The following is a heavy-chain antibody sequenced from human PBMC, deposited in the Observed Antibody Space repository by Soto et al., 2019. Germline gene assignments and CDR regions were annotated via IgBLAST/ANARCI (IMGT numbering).Heavy chain of an antibody. Sequence: GGSLRLSCVASGFTFSGSWMHWVRQVPGKGLVWLSRIIGNGNGADYADSVRGRFTISRDNAKNTVFLEMNSLRDEDTAVYHCARAAVASRGIDSWGQGTLVTVSS. J-gene: IGHJ4*02. CDR3: ARAAVASRGIDS. V-gene: IGHV3-74*01. D-gene: IGHD6-19*01. CDR2: IIGNGNGA. CDR1: GFTFSGSW.